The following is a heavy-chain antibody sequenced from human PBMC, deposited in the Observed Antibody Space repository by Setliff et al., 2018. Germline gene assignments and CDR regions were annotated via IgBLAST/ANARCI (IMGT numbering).Heavy chain of an antibody. CDR1: GGTFSSYA. CDR2: IIPILGIA. Sequence: SVKVSCKASGGTFSSYAISWVRQAPGQGLEWMGGIIPILGIANYAQKFQGRVTITADKSTSTAYMELSSLRSEDTAVYYCARAERGYFDWLSYPRNHYYYXYGMDVWGQGTTVTVSS. V-gene: IGHV1-69*10. CDR3: ARAERGYFDWLSYPRNHYYYXYGMDV. D-gene: IGHD3-9*01. J-gene: IGHJ6*02.